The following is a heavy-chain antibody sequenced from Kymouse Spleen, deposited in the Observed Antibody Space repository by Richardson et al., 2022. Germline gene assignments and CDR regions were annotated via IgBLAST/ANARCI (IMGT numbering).Heavy chain of an antibody. Sequence: QVQLQQWGAGLLKPSETLSLTCAVYGGSFSGYYWSWIRQPPGKGLEWIGEINHSGSTNYNPSLKSRVTISVDTSKNQFSLKLSSVTAADTAVYYCARGGITGTRNYYYGMDVWGQGTTVTVSS. D-gene: IGHD1-7*01. CDR3: ARGGITGTRNYYYGMDV. CDR2: INHSGST. V-gene: IGHV4-34*01. CDR1: GGSFSGYY. J-gene: IGHJ6*02.